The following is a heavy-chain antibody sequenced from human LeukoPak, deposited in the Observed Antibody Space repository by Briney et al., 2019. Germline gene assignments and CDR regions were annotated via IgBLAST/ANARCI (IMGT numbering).Heavy chain of an antibody. CDR3: AKNKQWLFDY. CDR2: IKQDGTEK. V-gene: IGHV3-7*02. D-gene: IGHD6-19*01. CDR1: GFTFSSHW. Sequence: GGSLRLSCAASGFTFSSHWMSWVRQAPGKGLEWVANIKQDGTEKYYVDSVEGRFTISRDNSKNSQYLQMNSLRAEDAAVYYCAKNKQWLFDYWGQGSLVTVSS. J-gene: IGHJ4*02.